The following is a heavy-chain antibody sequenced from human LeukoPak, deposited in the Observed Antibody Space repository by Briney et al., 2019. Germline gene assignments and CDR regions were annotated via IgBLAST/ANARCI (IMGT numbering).Heavy chain of an antibody. CDR1: GYTFTDYY. J-gene: IGHJ4*02. Sequence: GASVKVSCKASGYTFTDYYIHWVRQAPGHGLEWMGWINPTNGDTYYAQNFQARVTMTRDTSITTGYMELSRLRSDDTAVYYCASQSSGWYVGYFDNWGQGTLVTVSS. D-gene: IGHD6-19*01. V-gene: IGHV1-2*02. CDR3: ASQSSGWYVGYFDN. CDR2: INPTNGDT.